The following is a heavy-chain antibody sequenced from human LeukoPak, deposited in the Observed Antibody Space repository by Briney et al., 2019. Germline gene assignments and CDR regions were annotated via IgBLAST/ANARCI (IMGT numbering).Heavy chain of an antibody. D-gene: IGHD3-10*01. J-gene: IGHJ4*02. Sequence: PGGSLRLSCAASGLTFSSYAMSWVRQAPGKGLEWVSGISGSSGTTHNADSVKGRFTISRDNSKNTLYLQMNSLRGEDTAVYYCAREAVTYGSGADPLDYWGQGTLVTVSS. V-gene: IGHV3-23*01. CDR2: ISGSSGTT. CDR1: GLTFSSYA. CDR3: AREAVTYGSGADPLDY.